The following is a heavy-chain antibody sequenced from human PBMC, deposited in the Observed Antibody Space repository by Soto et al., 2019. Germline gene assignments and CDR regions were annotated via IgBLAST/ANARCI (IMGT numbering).Heavy chain of an antibody. D-gene: IGHD3-22*01. CDR1: GFTFSSYA. V-gene: IGHV3-23*01. CDR2: ISGSGGST. J-gene: IGHJ3*02. Sequence: GGSLRLSCAASGFTFSSYAMSWVRQAPGKGLEWVSAISGSGGSTYYADSVKGRFTISRDNSKNTLYLQMNSLRAEDMAVYYCAKDREYYDSSGYDAFDIWGQGTMVTVSS. CDR3: AKDREYYDSSGYDAFDI.